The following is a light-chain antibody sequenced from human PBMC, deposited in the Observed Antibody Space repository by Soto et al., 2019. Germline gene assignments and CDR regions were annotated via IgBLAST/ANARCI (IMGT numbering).Light chain of an antibody. CDR2: EVS. Sequence: QSALTQPASVSGSPGQSITISCTGTSSXFVGYNYVSWYQQHPGKAPKLMIYEVSNRPSGVSNRFSGSKSGNTASLTISGLQAEDEADYYCSSYTSSSTPYVFGTGTKVTVL. CDR1: SSXFVGYNY. CDR3: SSYTSSSTPYV. J-gene: IGLJ1*01. V-gene: IGLV2-14*01.